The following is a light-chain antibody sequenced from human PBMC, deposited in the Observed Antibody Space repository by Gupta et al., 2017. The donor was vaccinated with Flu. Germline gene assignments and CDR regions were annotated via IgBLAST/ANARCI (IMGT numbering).Light chain of an antibody. CDR1: TTDVGKYDF. CDR2: DVV. V-gene: IGLV2-14*03. CDR3: SSFRTTGTLV. J-gene: IGLJ3*02. Sequence: SALTQPASVSGSPGQSITISCTGTTTDVGKYDFVSWYQQHPGKAPKVIIYDVVNRPSDISNRFSGSKSGNAASLTISGLRTEDEADYYCSSFRTTGTLVFGGGTKLTVL.